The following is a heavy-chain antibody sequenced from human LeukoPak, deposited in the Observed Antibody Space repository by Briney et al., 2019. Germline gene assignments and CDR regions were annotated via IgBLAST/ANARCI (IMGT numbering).Heavy chain of an antibody. V-gene: IGHV3-30*04. Sequence: GGSLRLSCAASGFTFSSYAMHWVRQAPGKGLEWVAVISYDGSNKYYADSVKGRFTISRDNSKNTLYLQMNSLRAEDTAVYYCARDRHYYYDSSGYFDYWGQGTLVTVSS. J-gene: IGHJ4*02. D-gene: IGHD3-22*01. CDR3: ARDRHYYYDSSGYFDY. CDR1: GFTFSSYA. CDR2: ISYDGSNK.